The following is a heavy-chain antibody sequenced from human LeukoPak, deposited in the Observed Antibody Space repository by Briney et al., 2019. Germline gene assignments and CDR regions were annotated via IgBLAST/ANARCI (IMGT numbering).Heavy chain of an antibody. CDR3: AGQHYARFDP. CDR1: GSTFSSIW. V-gene: IGHV3-7*01. D-gene: IGHD3-16*01. Sequence: GGSLRLSCVASGSTFSSIWMSWVRQAPGKGLEWVGNIQPDGSEQYPVDSVKGRFTISRDNARNSLYLQMNSLRGEDTAVYYCAGQHYARFDPWGQGTLVTVP. CDR2: IQPDGSEQ. J-gene: IGHJ5*02.